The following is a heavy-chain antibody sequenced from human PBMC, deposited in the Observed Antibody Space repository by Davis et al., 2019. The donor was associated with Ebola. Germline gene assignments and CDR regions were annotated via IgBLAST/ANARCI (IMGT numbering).Heavy chain of an antibody. CDR1: GGSISSTSYY. V-gene: IGHV4-39*01. Sequence: MPSETLSLTCTVSGGSISSTSYYWGWIRQPPGKGLEWIGSIYFSGSTNYNPSLKSRVTISEDTSKNQISLRLSSVTAADTAVYYCARHCAKYYYDSGSYYTGVGEFDYWGQGTLVTVSS. J-gene: IGHJ4*02. CDR3: ARHCAKYYYDSGSYYTGVGEFDY. CDR2: IYFSGST. D-gene: IGHD3-10*01.